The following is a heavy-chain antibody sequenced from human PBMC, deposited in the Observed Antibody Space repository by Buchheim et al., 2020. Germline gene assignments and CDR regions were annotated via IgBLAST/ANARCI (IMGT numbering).Heavy chain of an antibody. CDR1: GFTFSSYW. V-gene: IGHV3-74*01. D-gene: IGHD3-3*01. Sequence: EVQLVESGGGLVQPGGSLRLSCAASGFTFSSYWMHWVRQAPGKGLVWVSRINSDGSSTSYADSVKGRFTISRDNAKNTRYMQMNSLRAEDTAVYYCAREEPFGVVHYYYYGMDVWGQGTT. CDR2: INSDGSST. J-gene: IGHJ6*02. CDR3: AREEPFGVVHYYYYGMDV.